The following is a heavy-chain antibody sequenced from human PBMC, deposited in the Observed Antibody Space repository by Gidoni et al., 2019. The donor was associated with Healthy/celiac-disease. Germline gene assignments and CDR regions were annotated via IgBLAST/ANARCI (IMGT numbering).Heavy chain of an antibody. J-gene: IGHJ3*02. D-gene: IGHD3-10*01. CDR1: GFTVSSNY. V-gene: IGHV3-66*02. CDR2: IYSGGST. CDR3: ARTLWSLALDAFDI. Sequence: EVQLVESGGGLVQPGGSLRLSCAASGFTVSSNYMGWVRQAPGKGLEWVSVIYSGGSTYYADSVKGRFTISRDNSKNTLYLQMNSLRAEDTAVYYCARTLWSLALDAFDIWGQGTMVTVSS.